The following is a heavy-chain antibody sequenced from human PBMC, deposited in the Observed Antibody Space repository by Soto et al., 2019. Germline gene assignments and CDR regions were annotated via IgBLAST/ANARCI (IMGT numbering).Heavy chain of an antibody. J-gene: IGHJ4*02. D-gene: IGHD3-10*01. CDR3: GRVPPGGVRGVASHFDY. Sequence: SETLSLTCAVYGGSFSGYYWSWIRQPPGKGLEWIGEINHSGSTNYNPSLKSRVTISVDTSKNQFSLKLSSVTAADTAVYYCGRVPPGGVRGVASHFDYWGQGTLVTVSS. CDR1: GGSFSGYY. V-gene: IGHV4-34*01. CDR2: INHSGST.